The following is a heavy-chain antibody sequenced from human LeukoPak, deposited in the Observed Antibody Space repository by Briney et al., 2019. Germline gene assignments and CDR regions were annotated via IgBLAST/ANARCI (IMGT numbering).Heavy chain of an antibody. CDR3: AKDSSGWQGDWFDP. CDR1: GFTFDDYA. Sequence: PLRLSCAASGFTFDDYAMHWVRQAPGKGLEWVSGISWNSVSIGYADSVKGRFTISRDNAKNSLYLQMNSLRAEDTALYYCAKDSSGWQGDWFDPWGQGTLVTVSS. J-gene: IGHJ5*02. D-gene: IGHD6-19*01. V-gene: IGHV3-9*01. CDR2: ISWNSVSI.